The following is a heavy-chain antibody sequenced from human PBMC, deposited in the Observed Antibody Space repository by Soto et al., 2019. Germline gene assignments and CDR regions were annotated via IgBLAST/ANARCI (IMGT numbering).Heavy chain of an antibody. D-gene: IGHD6-13*01. CDR3: ARQRYSSSWYLHYYFDY. V-gene: IGHV1-2*04. Sequence: QVQLVQSGAEVKKPGASVKVSCKASGYTFTGYYMHWVRQAPGQGLEWMGWINPNSGGTNYAQKFQGWGTMTRDTSISTAYMELSRLRSDDTAVYYCARQRYSSSWYLHYYFDYWGQGTLVTVSS. CDR2: INPNSGGT. J-gene: IGHJ4*02. CDR1: GYTFTGYY.